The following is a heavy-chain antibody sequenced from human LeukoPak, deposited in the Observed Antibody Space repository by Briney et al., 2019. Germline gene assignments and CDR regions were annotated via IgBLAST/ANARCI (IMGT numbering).Heavy chain of an antibody. V-gene: IGHV4-39*02. CDR1: GGSISSSSYY. Sequence: SETLSLTCTVSGGSISSSSYYWGWIRQPPGKGLEWIGSIYYSGSTYYSPSLKTRVTISVDTSKNQFSLKLSSVTAADTAVYYCARESGSYPSDAFDIWGQGTMVTVSS. CDR3: ARESGSYPSDAFDI. J-gene: IGHJ3*02. CDR2: IYYSGST. D-gene: IGHD1-26*01.